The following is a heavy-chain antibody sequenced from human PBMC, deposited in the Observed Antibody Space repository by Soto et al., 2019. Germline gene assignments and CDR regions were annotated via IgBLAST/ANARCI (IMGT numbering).Heavy chain of an antibody. D-gene: IGHD3-10*01. CDR3: ARVRPGKYRDY. CDR1: GFTFSTFW. CDR2: IKEDGSEK. V-gene: IGHV3-7*03. Sequence: EVLLVESGGGLVQPGGSLRLSCAASGFTFSTFWMDWVRQAPGKGLEWVAKIKEDGSEKYYADSVKGRFIISRDNARNSVYPQMNSLRAEDTAVYYCARVRPGKYRDYWGQGTLVTVSS. J-gene: IGHJ4*02.